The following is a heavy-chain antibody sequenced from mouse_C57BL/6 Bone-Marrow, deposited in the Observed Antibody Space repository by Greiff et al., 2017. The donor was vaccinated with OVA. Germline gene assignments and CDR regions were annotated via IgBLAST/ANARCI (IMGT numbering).Heavy chain of an antibody. D-gene: IGHD3-2*02. V-gene: IGHV1-18*01. Sequence: SGPELVKPGASVKIPCKASGYTFTDYNMDWVKQSHGKSLEWIGDINPNNGGTIYNQKFKGKATLTVDKSSSTAYMELRSLTSEDTAVYYCARPDSSGLYYAMDYWGQGTSVTVSS. CDR2: INPNNGGT. CDR1: GYTFTDYN. CDR3: ARPDSSGLYYAMDY. J-gene: IGHJ4*01.